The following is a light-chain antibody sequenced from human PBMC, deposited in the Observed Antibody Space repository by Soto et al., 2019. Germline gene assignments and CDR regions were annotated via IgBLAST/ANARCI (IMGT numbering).Light chain of an antibody. V-gene: IGKV3-11*01. J-gene: IGKJ1*01. CDR3: QQHSYWPPWT. Sequence: EVVLTQSPATLSLSPGERATLSCRASENVRTFVDWYQQKPGQAPRLLIHGASNRATGIPARFSGSGSGTDFTLTISNLEPEDFAVYYCQQHSYWPPWTFGQGTRVEI. CDR1: ENVRTF. CDR2: GAS.